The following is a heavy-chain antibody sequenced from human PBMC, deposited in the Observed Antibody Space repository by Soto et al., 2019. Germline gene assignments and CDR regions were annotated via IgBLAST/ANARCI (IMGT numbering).Heavy chain of an antibody. J-gene: IGHJ4*02. D-gene: IGHD1-1*01. V-gene: IGHV3-23*01. CDR3: AKEKPTTTCFDS. CDR2: ISGSGTNT. Sequence: RRLSCLASGFSFSSYPMTWVRQAPGKGLEWVSVISGSGTNTYYAESVKGRFTISRDSSQNTLYLQMNSLRAEDTAVYYCAKEKPTTTCFDSWGQGTLVTVSS. CDR1: GFSFSSYP.